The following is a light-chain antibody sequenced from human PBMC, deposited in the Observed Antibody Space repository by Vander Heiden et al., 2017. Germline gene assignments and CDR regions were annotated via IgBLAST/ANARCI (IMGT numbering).Light chain of an antibody. J-gene: IGLJ2*01. CDR1: KLGDEY. V-gene: IGLV3-1*01. CDR3: QAWDSSTVV. Sequence: SYELTQPPSVSVSPGQTASITCSGDKLGDEYACWYQQKPGQSPVLVIYQDSKRPSGIPERFSGSNSGNTATLTISGTQAMDEDDYYCQAWDSSTVVFGGGTKLTVL. CDR2: QDS.